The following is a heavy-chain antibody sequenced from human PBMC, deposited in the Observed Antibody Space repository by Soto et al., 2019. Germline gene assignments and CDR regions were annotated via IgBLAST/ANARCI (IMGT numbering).Heavy chain of an antibody. CDR3: AREDGTDAFDI. J-gene: IGHJ3*02. Sequence: PGGSLRLSCAASGFTFSSYEMNWVRQAPGKGPEWVSYISSGGTTMYYADSVTGRFTFSRDNAKNSLYLQMHSLRAEDTAVYYCAREDGTDAFDIWGQGTMVTVSS. V-gene: IGHV3-48*03. CDR1: GFTFSSYE. CDR2: ISSGGTTM.